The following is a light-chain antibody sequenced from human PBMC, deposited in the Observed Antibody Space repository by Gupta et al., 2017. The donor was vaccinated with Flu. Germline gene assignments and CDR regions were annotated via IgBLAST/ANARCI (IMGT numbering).Light chain of an antibody. V-gene: IGKV3-11*01. CDR2: DAS. CDR3: QPLRNSPPIT. J-gene: IGKJ5*01. Sequence: EIVLTQYPATLSLSAGGRATLSCRASQSVISYSAWYQQRPGQAPRLLIYDASNRAPGIPAIFSGSGCRTYILIIISILAPDVFVFYYFQPLRNSPPITFGHGTRLDIK. CDR1: QSVISY.